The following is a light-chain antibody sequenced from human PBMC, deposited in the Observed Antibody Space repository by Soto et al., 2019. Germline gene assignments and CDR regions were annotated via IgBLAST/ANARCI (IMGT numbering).Light chain of an antibody. CDR2: GAS. Sequence: EIVLAQSPGALSLSPGGRATLSCRGSQSVSSSYLAWYQQKPGQAPRLLIYGASSRATGIPDRFSGSGSGTDFTLTISRLEPEDFAVYYCQQYNNWPPSGTFGQGTKVDIK. V-gene: IGKV3-20*01. J-gene: IGKJ1*01. CDR1: QSVSSSY. CDR3: QQYNNWPPSGT.